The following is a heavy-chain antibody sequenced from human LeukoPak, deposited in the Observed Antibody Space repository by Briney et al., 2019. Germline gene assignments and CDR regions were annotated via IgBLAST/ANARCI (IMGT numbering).Heavy chain of an antibody. V-gene: IGHV4-4*07. CDR2: LYTSGSS. Sequence: SETLSLTCTVSGEAINGYYWAWFRQPGGQGLEWIGRLYTSGSSNFNPSLESRVTLSVDTSKNQLSLKLRSVTAADTAVYYCARESTNSRDTGISGVWGPGTTVIVSS. CDR1: GEAINGYY. CDR3: ARESTNSRDTGISGV. J-gene: IGHJ6*02. D-gene: IGHD5-18*01.